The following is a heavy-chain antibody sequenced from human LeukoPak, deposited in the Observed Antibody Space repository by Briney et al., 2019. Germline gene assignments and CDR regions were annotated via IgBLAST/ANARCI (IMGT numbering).Heavy chain of an antibody. J-gene: IGHJ4*02. CDR3: ARDGFGTGSN. D-gene: IGHD3-16*01. V-gene: IGHV3-23*01. CDR2: ISGSGDTT. Sequence: GGSLRLSCAASGFTFSNFAMAWVRQPPGKGLEWVSIISGSGDTTYYPDSVKGRFTISRDNSKNALYLQMNSLRAEDTAVYYCARDGFGTGSNWGQGTLVTVPS. CDR1: GFTFSNFA.